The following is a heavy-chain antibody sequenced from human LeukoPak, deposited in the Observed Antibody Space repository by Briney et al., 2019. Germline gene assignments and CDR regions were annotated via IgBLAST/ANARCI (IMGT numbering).Heavy chain of an antibody. Sequence: SETLSLTCAVSGGSISSGGYSWSWIRQAPGKGLEWIGYIYHSGSTYYNPSLKSRVTISVDRSKNQFSLKLSSVTAADTAVYYCARGPPYDAFDIWGQGTMVTVSS. J-gene: IGHJ3*02. CDR3: ARGPPYDAFDI. V-gene: IGHV4-30-2*01. CDR1: GGSISSGGYS. CDR2: IYHSGST.